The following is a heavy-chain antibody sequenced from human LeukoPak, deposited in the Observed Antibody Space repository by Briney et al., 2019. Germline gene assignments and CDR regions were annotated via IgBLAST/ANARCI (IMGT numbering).Heavy chain of an antibody. Sequence: PGGSLRLSCVASGFTFTSDAMNWVRQAPGKGLEWVSSTVSRGTTQYADSVTGRFTVSRDTSKNTLYLQMNSLRADDTAVYYCAKCSTSAYTTGWCNWIDPWGQGTLVTVSS. J-gene: IGHJ5*02. D-gene: IGHD6-19*01. CDR1: GFTFTSDA. CDR3: AKCSTSAYTTGWCNWIDP. CDR2: TVSRGTT. V-gene: IGHV3-23*01.